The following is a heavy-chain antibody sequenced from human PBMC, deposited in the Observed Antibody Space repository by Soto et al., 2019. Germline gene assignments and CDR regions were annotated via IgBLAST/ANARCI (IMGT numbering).Heavy chain of an antibody. J-gene: IGHJ6*02. CDR3: ARGDATKIVVTTYYAMDV. Sequence: QVQLVQSGAEVKKPGSSVKVSCNASGGSLSNYGISWVRQAPGQGLEWMGAIIPVFGTPNYAQKFQDRVTXXAXQSTTTVYMEVRSLTSEDTAVYYCARGDATKIVVTTYYAMDVWGQGTTVTVSS. CDR1: GGSLSNYG. V-gene: IGHV1-69*12. D-gene: IGHD3-22*01. CDR2: IIPVFGTP.